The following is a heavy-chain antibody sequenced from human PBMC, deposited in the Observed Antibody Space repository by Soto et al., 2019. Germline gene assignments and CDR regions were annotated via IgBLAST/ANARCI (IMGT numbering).Heavy chain of an antibody. J-gene: IGHJ5*02. V-gene: IGHV1-18*01. CDR1: GYTFTSYG. Sequence: ASVKVSCKASGYTFTSYGISWVRQAPGQGLEWMGWISAYNGNTNYAQKLQGRVTMTTDTSTSTAYMELRSLRSDDTAVYYCARVGDSIVVVPAAISWFDPWGQGTLVTVSS. D-gene: IGHD2-2*01. CDR3: ARVGDSIVVVPAAISWFDP. CDR2: ISAYNGNT.